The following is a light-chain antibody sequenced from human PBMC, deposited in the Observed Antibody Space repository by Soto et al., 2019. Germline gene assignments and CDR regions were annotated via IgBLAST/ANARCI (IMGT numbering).Light chain of an antibody. V-gene: IGKV3-15*01. CDR1: QLFSSN. Sequence: MQSPSPLSVSPGESVTLSWRASQLFSSNLAWYQHKPGQAPRLLIYGVSTRDTGVPDRFSGSASGTEFTLTISSLQSEDFAIYYCPPDKECPRTLGHGIGLEI. J-gene: IGKJ5*01. CDR2: GVS. CDR3: PPDKECPRT.